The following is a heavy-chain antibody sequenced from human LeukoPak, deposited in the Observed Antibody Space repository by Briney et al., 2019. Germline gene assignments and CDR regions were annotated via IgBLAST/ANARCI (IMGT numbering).Heavy chain of an antibody. D-gene: IGHD2-15*01. CDR1: GFTFDDYG. V-gene: IGHV3-20*01. CDR2: INWNGGSI. J-gene: IGHJ5*02. Sequence: GGSLRLSCAASGFTFDDYGMSWVRQPPGKGLEWVSNINWNGGSIAYAGSVEGRFTISRDNAKNSLYLQMNSVRAEDTAFYRCARARCGGGTCHMFDPWGQGTLVTVSS. CDR3: ARARCGGGTCHMFDP.